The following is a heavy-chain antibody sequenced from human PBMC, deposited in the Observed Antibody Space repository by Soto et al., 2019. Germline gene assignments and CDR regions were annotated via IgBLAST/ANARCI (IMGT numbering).Heavy chain of an antibody. CDR3: ARGGVDYDFWSGYFLSPNGLSAFDI. V-gene: IGHV1-3*01. D-gene: IGHD3-3*01. Sequence: GASVKVSCKASGYTFTSYAMHWVRQAPGQRLEWMGWINAGNGNTKYSQKFRGRVTITRDTSASTAYMELSSLRSEDTAVYYCARGGVDYDFWSGYFLSPNGLSAFDIWGQGTMVTVSS. J-gene: IGHJ3*02. CDR2: INAGNGNT. CDR1: GYTFTSYA.